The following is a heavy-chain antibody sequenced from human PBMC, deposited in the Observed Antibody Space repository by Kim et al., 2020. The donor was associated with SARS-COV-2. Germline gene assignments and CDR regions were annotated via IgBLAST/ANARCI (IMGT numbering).Heavy chain of an antibody. CDR3: ARGSPPSGYCSSTSCYGGGGQIDY. CDR2: INHSGST. J-gene: IGHJ4*02. Sequence: SETLSLTCAVYGGSFSGYYWSWIRQPPGKGLEWIGEINHSGSTNYNPSLKSRVTISVDTSKNQFSLKLSSVTAADTAVYSCARGSPPSGYCSSTSCYGGGGQIDYWGQGTLVTVSS. CDR1: GGSFSGYY. D-gene: IGHD2-2*01. V-gene: IGHV4-34*01.